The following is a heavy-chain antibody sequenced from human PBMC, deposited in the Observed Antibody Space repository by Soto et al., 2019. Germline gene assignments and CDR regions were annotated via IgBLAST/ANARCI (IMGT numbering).Heavy chain of an antibody. V-gene: IGHV1-3*01. D-gene: IGHD6-13*01. CDR3: ARSMFDSSWRNNKFDP. Sequence: QVQLVQSGAETKTPGASVKVSCKASGYTFTAYALHWVRQAPGQRLEWMGWINGDNGDTKHSQKFQGRVTITRDKSASIAYMELSSLRAEDTAVYFCARSMFDSSWRNNKFDPWGQGTLVIVSS. CDR2: INGDNGDT. J-gene: IGHJ5*02. CDR1: GYTFTAYA.